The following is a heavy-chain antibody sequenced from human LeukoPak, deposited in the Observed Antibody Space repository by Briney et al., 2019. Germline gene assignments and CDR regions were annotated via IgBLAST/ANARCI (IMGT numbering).Heavy chain of an antibody. CDR2: IFYSGST. Sequence: SETLSLTCTVSGGSVSSGYYYWSWIRQPPGMGLEWIGCIFYSGSTDYNSSLRSRVTISLDTSKNQFSLKLSSVTAADTAVYYCARDDVATTGHFDYWGQGTLVTVSS. CDR1: GGSVSSGYYY. J-gene: IGHJ4*02. CDR3: ARDDVATTGHFDY. D-gene: IGHD5-12*01. V-gene: IGHV4-61*01.